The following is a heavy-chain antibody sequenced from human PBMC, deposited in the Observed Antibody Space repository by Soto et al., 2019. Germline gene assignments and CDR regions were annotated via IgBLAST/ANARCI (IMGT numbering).Heavy chain of an antibody. CDR3: ARAPETPPIFGVVRPYFFDF. J-gene: IGHJ4*02. CDR2: IFYSDSF. Sequence: QVQLQESGPGLVKSSQTLSLTCTVSGCSISSGGSYWSWIRQRPGKGLEWIVYIFYSDSFYYTPSLKGRFVILADTSKNQFTLKLSSVTDADTAVYYCARAPETPPIFGVVRPYFFDFWGQGTLVTVSS. D-gene: IGHD3-3*01. V-gene: IGHV4-31*03. CDR1: GCSISSGGSY.